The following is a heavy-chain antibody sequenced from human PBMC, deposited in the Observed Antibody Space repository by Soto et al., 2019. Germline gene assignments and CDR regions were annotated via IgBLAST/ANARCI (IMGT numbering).Heavy chain of an antibody. V-gene: IGHV4-30-4*01. J-gene: IGHJ4*02. CDR2: ISNCGSN. CDR1: AGSVISGDSY. Sequence: PSETLSLTGRVSAGSVISGDSYWTWIRQPPVKRLEWIGYISNCGSNYYNPSLKSRVTISVDTYKNQFSLKLSSVTAADTAVYYCARDHPGGYYFDYWGQGTLVTVSS. CDR3: ARDHPGGYYFDY.